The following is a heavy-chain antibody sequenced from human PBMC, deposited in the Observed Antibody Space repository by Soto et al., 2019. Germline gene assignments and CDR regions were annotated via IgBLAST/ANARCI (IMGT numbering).Heavy chain of an antibody. CDR2: INHSGST. J-gene: IGHJ5*02. CDR3: ARGPWFDP. V-gene: IGHV4-34*01. CDR1: GGSFSGYY. Sequence: SETLSLTCAVYGGSFSGYYWSWIRQPPGKGLEWIGEINHSGSTNYNPSLKSRVTISVDTSKNQFSLKLSSVTAADTAVYYCARGPWFDPWGQGTLVTVSS.